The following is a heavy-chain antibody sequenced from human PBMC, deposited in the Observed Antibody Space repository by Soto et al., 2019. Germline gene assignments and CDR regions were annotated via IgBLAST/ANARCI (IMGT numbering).Heavy chain of an antibody. CDR2: TSYSGST. J-gene: IGHJ4*02. CDR1: GGSISSRGYY. D-gene: IGHD3-22*01. V-gene: IGHV4-31*03. CDR3: ARAIGSSGYTVDY. Sequence: TLSLTCTVSGGSISSRGYYWSWIRQHPGKGLEWIGYTSYSGSTYDNPSLKSRVTISADTSKNQFSLKLSSVTAADTAVYYCARAIGSSGYTVDYWGQGSQVTVSS.